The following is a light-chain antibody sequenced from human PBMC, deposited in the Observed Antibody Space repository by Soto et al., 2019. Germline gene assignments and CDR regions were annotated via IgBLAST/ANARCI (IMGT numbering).Light chain of an antibody. J-gene: IGLJ3*02. Sequence: QSVLTQPPSVSGAPGQRVTISCTGGSSNIGAGYDVHWYQHLPGTAPKLLIFGNTNRPSGVPDRFSGSKSGTSASLAIAGLQAEDEADYYCQSYDSSLSIWVFGGGTKLTVL. CDR3: QSYDSSLSIWV. V-gene: IGLV1-40*01. CDR1: SSNIGAGYD. CDR2: GNT.